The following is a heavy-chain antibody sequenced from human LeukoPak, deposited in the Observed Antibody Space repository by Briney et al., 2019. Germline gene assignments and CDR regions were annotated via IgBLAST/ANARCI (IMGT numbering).Heavy chain of an antibody. V-gene: IGHV3-23*01. CDR2: ISGSGGST. CDR1: GFTFSGYA. J-gene: IGHJ4*02. D-gene: IGHD6-19*01. CDR3: ARSSSGWYGSVYYFDY. Sequence: GGSLRLSCAASGFTFSGYAMSWVRQAPGKGLEWVSAISGSGGSTYYADSVKGRFTISRDNSKNTLYLQMNSLRAEDTAVYYCARSSSGWYGSVYYFDYWGQGTLVTVSS.